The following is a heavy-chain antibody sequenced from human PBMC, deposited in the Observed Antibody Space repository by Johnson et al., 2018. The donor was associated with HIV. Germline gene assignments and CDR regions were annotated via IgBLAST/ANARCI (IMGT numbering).Heavy chain of an antibody. CDR1: GFTFSSYA. J-gene: IGHJ3*02. Sequence: QMQLVESGGGLVQPGGSLRLSCAASGFTFSSYAMHWVRQAPGKGLEWVAVISYDGSNKYYADSVKGRFTISRDNSKNTLYLQMNSLRAEDTAVYYCASLVGSSSGEAFDIWGQGTMVTVSS. CDR3: ASLVGSSSGEAFDI. D-gene: IGHD6-6*01. V-gene: IGHV3-30-3*01. CDR2: ISYDGSNK.